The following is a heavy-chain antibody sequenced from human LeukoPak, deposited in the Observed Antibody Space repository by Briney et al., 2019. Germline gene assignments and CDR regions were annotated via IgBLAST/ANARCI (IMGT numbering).Heavy chain of an antibody. CDR2: IYYSGST. CDR1: GGSISSGGYY. J-gene: IGHJ3*02. Sequence: SETLSLTCTVSGGSISSGGYYWSWIRQHPGKGLEWIGYIYYSGSTYYNPSLKSRVTISVDTSKNQFSLKLSSVTAADTAVYYCARDDSSGYYLGPFDAFDIWGQGTMVTVSS. V-gene: IGHV4-31*03. D-gene: IGHD3-22*01. CDR3: ARDDSSGYYLGPFDAFDI.